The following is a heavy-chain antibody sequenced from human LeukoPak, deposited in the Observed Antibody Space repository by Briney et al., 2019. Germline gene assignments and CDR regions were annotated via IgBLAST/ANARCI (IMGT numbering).Heavy chain of an antibody. Sequence: KAGGSLRLSCAASGFTFSSYGMHWVRQAPGKGLEWVSAISGSGGSTYYADSVKGRFTISRDNSKNTLHLQMNSLRAEDTAVYYCAKYIMMEGPTGYWGQGTLVTVSS. D-gene: IGHD3-16*01. CDR3: AKYIMMEGPTGY. CDR1: GFTFSSYG. CDR2: ISGSGGST. V-gene: IGHV3-23*01. J-gene: IGHJ4*02.